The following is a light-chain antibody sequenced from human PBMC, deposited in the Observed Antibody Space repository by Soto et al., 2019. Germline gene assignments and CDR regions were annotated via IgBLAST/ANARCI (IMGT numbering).Light chain of an antibody. CDR3: HQAISFPIT. CDR1: ESISTW. CDR2: TAS. J-gene: IGKJ5*01. V-gene: IGKV1-12*01. Sequence: DIPMTQSPSSVSASVGDSVTITCRVSESISTWLAWYRQKPGKAPELLIYTASNLQSGVPSRFSGRGSGTDFTLTISSLQPEDFATYYCHQAISFPITFGQGTRLEIK.